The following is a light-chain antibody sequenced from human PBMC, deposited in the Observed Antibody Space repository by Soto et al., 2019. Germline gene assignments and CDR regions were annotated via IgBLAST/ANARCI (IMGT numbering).Light chain of an antibody. J-gene: IGLJ2*01. Sequence: QSALTQPPSASGSPGQSVTISCTGTSSDVGAYNYVSWYQQHPGKAPKLIIYEVSKRPSGVPDRFSGSKSGNTASLTVCGLQAEDEADYYGSSSAGINVVVFGGGTKLTVL. V-gene: IGLV2-8*01. CDR1: SSDVGAYNY. CDR3: SSSAGINVVV. CDR2: EVS.